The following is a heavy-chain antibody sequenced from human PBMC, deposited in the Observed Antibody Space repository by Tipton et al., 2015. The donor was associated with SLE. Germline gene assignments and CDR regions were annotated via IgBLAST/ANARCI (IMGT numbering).Heavy chain of an antibody. CDR3: ARDRQYYDSSGYYLFDY. Sequence: QLVQSGAEVKKPGSSVKVSCKASGGTFSSYAISWVRQAPGQGLEWMGRIIPILGIANYAQKFQGRVTITADKSTSTAYMELSSLRAEDTAVYYCARDRQYYDSSGYYLFDYWGQGTLVTVSS. CDR2: IIPILGIA. D-gene: IGHD3-22*01. J-gene: IGHJ4*02. V-gene: IGHV1-69*09. CDR1: GGTFSSYA.